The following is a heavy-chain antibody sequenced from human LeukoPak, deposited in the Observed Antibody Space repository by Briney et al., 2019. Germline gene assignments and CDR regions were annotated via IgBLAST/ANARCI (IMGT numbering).Heavy chain of an antibody. CDR3: AKAFGVVPAVRMKQQLDTGDLYFDY. CDR2: TLSDGSFS. V-gene: IGHV3-30*02. CDR1: GFSFRSYG. D-gene: IGHD2-2*01. Sequence: GSLRLSCAASGFSFRSYGMHWVRQAPGKGLEWVAYTLSDGSFSYYADSVKGRFTISRDNSKNTLYLQMNSLRAEDTAVYYCAKAFGVVPAVRMKQQLDTGDLYFDYWGQGTLVTVSS. J-gene: IGHJ4*02.